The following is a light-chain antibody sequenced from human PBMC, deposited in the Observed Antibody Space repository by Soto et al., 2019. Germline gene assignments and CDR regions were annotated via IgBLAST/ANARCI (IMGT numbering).Light chain of an antibody. CDR3: LQYISYWT. Sequence: DIQMTQSPPTLSASVGDMVSMTCRASQNINKRLVWYQQKPGKAPKFLISDASNLESGVPSRFSGSGSGTEFTLTINGLQPDDIATYYCLQYISYWTFGQGTKVEIK. CDR2: DAS. V-gene: IGKV1-5*01. J-gene: IGKJ1*01. CDR1: QNINKR.